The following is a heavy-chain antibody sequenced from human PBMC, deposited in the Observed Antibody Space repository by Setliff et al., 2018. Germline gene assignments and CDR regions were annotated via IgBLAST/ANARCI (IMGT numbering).Heavy chain of an antibody. D-gene: IGHD3-3*01. CDR1: GGSFSGYY. J-gene: IGHJ3*02. V-gene: IGHV4-34*01. CDR2: INHSGST. Sequence: KPSETLSLTCAVYGGSFSGYYWSWIRQPPGKGLEWIGEINHSGSTNYNPSLKSRVTISVDTSKNQFSLKLSSVTAADTAVYYCARHNYFMIFGVDDAFDIWGQGTTVTVSS. CDR3: ARHNYFMIFGVDDAFDI.